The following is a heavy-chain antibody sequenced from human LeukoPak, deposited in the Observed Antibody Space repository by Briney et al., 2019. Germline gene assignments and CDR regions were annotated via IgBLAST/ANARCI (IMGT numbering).Heavy chain of an antibody. Sequence: SETLSLTCAVYGGSFGAYYWTWIRQPPGKGLEWIGEINHSGSSNYNSSLRSRVTISVDTSYKQFSLRLSSVTAADTAVYYCAPRGDIEHSYVYGKWFDPWGQGTRVTVSS. CDR2: INHSGSS. J-gene: IGHJ5*02. D-gene: IGHD5-18*01. CDR3: APRGDIEHSYVYGKWFDP. CDR1: GGSFGAYY. V-gene: IGHV4-34*01.